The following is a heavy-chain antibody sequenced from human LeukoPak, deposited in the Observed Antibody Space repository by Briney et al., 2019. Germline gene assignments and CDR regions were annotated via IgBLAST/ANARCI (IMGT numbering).Heavy chain of an antibody. J-gene: IGHJ4*02. Sequence: SVKVSSKASGGTFSSYAISWVRQAPGQGLEWMGGIIPIFGTANYAQKFQGRVTITTDESTSTAYTELSSLRSEDTAVYYCASYYDSSGAPFDYWGQGTLVTVSS. CDR1: GGTFSSYA. V-gene: IGHV1-69*05. CDR2: IIPIFGTA. CDR3: ASYYDSSGAPFDY. D-gene: IGHD3-22*01.